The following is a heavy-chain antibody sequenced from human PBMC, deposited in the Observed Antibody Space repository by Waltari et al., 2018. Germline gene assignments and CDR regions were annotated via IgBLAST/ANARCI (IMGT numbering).Heavy chain of an antibody. V-gene: IGHV4-31*03. D-gene: IGHD6-13*01. CDR3: AREGQLVRFDY. Sequence: QVRLQESGPGLGKPSQTLSLTCTVPGGSISSGGYYWSWIRQHPGKGLEWIGYIYYSGSTYYNPSLKSRVTISVDTSKNQFSLKLSSVTAADTAVYYCAREGQLVRFDYWGQGTLVTVSS. CDR1: GGSISSGGYY. CDR2: IYYSGST. J-gene: IGHJ4*02.